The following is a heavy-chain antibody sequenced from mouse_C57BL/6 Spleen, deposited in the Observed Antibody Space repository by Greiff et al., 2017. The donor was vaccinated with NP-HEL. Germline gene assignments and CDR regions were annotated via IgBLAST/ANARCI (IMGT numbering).Heavy chain of an antibody. CDR2: INPSTGGT. D-gene: IGHD2-4*01. Sequence: EVQLQQSGPELVKPGASVKISCKASGYSFTGYYMNWVKHSPEKSLEWIGEINPSTGGTTYNQKFKAKTTLTVDKSSSTAYMQLKSLTSEDSAVYYCASPKYYDYDGGYYFDYWGQGTTLTVSS. CDR1: GYSFTGYY. J-gene: IGHJ2*01. V-gene: IGHV1-42*01. CDR3: ASPKYYDYDGGYYFDY.